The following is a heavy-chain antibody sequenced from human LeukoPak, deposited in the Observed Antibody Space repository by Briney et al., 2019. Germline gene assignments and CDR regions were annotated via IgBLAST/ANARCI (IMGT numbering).Heavy chain of an antibody. CDR1: GFTFSTYS. D-gene: IGHD2-21*02. CDR2: INPDGRDT. J-gene: IGHJ1*01. V-gene: IGHV3-7*01. CDR3: TSWGDTTAEYFQR. Sequence: GGSLRLSCAASGFTFSTYSMNWVRQAPGKGLEWVAHINPDGRDTYYVDSVKGRFTISRDNAQNSMYLQMNSLRVEDTAVYYCTSWGDTTAEYFQRWGQGTLVTVSS.